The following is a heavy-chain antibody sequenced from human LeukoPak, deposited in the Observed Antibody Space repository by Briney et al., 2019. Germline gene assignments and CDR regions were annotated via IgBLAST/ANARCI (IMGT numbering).Heavy chain of an antibody. CDR3: ALQLWLTAFDY. V-gene: IGHV4-34*01. CDR2: INHSGST. Sequence: SETLPLTCAVYGGSFSGYYWSWIRQPPGKGLEWIGEINHSGSTNYNPSLKSRVTISVDTSKNQFSLKLSSVTAADTAVYYCALQLWLTAFDYWGQGTLVTVSS. CDR1: GGSFSGYY. J-gene: IGHJ4*02. D-gene: IGHD5-18*01.